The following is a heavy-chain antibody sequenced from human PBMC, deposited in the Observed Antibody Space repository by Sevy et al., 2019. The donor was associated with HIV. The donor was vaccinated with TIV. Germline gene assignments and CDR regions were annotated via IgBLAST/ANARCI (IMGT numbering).Heavy chain of an antibody. D-gene: IGHD3-16*01. CDR3: DTDQAYYDYWKGY. CDR1: GFTFSNAW. V-gene: IGHV3-15*01. Sequence: GGSLRLSCVVSGFTFSNAWMYWVCQAPGKGLEWVGRIKRKTDGGTTDYIAPVRGRFVISREDSRNTVYLQMNSLKTEDTAVYYCDTDQAYYDYWKGYWGQGTLVTVSS. J-gene: IGHJ4*02. CDR2: IKRKTDGGTT.